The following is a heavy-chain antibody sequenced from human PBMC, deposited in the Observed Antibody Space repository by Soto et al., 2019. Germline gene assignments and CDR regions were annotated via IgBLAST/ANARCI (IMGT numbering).Heavy chain of an antibody. CDR1: GGSISSYS. J-gene: IGHJ5*02. CDR3: ARTPPSMVRGGIWFDP. CDR2: IYYSGST. V-gene: IGHV4-59*08. Sequence: PSETLSLTCTVSGGSISSYSWSWIRQPPGKGLEWIGYIYYSGSTNYNPSLKSRVTISVDTSKNQFSPKLSSVTAADTAVYYCARTPPSMVRGGIWFDPWGQGTLVTVSS. D-gene: IGHD3-10*01.